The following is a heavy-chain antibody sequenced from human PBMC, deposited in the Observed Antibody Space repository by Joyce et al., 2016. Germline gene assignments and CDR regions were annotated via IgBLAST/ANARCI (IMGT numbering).Heavy chain of an antibody. D-gene: IGHD6-19*01. Sequence: EVQLVESGGGLVQPGGSLRLSCAASGFTFSNYWMSWVRQAPGKGLEWVANIKQDGSENYYVDSVKGRFTISRDNAKNSLYLQMNSLRAEDTAVYYCARVSSGWYADFDYWGQGTLVTVSS. CDR2: IKQDGSEN. J-gene: IGHJ4*02. CDR3: ARVSSGWYADFDY. V-gene: IGHV3-7*01. CDR1: GFTFSNYW.